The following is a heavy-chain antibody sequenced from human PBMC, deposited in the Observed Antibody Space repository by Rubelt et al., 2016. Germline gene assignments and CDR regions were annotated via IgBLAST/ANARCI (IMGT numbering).Heavy chain of an antibody. CDR1: GGSFSGYY. CDR2: INHSGST. V-gene: IGHV4-34*01. Sequence: QVQLQQWGAGLLKPSETLSLTCAVYGGSFSGYYWSWIRQPPGKGLEWIGEINHSGSTNYNPSLRSRVTTSVDTSRNQVSRKRSSGTAADTAVYYCARILRTGTTSWFDPWGQGTLVTVSS. D-gene: IGHD1-1*01. J-gene: IGHJ5*02. CDR3: ARILRTGTTSWFDP.